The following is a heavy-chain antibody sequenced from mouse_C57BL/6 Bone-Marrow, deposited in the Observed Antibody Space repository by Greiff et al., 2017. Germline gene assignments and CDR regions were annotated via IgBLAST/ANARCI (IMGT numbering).Heavy chain of an antibody. J-gene: IGHJ3*01. CDR2: IHPNSGST. CDR1: GYTFTSYW. Sequence: VQVVESGAELVKPGASVKLSCKASGYTFTSYWMHWVKQRPGQGLEWIGMIHPNSGSTNYNEKFKSKATLTVDKSSSTAYMQLSSLTSEDSAVYYCARSFFAYWGQGTLVTVSA. CDR3: ARSFFAY. V-gene: IGHV1-64*01.